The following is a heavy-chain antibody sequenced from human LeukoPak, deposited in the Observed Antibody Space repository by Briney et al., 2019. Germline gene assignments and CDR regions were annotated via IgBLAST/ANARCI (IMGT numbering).Heavy chain of an antibody. CDR3: ARGRHDITMIVVIMTSVSYYLDV. V-gene: IGHV4-34*01. CDR1: GGSFSGYH. Sequence: SETLSLTCAVYGGSFSGYHWTWIRQSPGKGPEWIGDINPSGSTYYNPSLKNRLTISVDTSKNQFSLKLRSVTAADTAVYYCARGRHDITMIVVIMTSVSYYLDVWGKGTTVTVS. D-gene: IGHD3-22*01. CDR2: INPSGST. J-gene: IGHJ6*03.